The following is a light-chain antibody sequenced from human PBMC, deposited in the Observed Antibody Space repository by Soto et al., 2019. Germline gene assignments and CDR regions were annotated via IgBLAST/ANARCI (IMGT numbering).Light chain of an antibody. CDR1: QSISSW. V-gene: IGKV1-5*01. CDR3: QQYKSYPWT. Sequence: DIQMTQSPSTLSASVGDRVTITCRASQSISSWLAWYQQKPGKAPETLIFAASSLQSGVTSKFSGSGSGTHFTLTINSLQPEDFATYYCQQYKSYPWTFGQGTKVDIK. J-gene: IGKJ1*01. CDR2: AAS.